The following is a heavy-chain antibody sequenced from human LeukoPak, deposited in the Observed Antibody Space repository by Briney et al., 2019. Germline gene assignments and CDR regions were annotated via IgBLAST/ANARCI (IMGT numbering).Heavy chain of an antibody. Sequence: SQTLSLTCTVSGGSISSGSYYWSWIRQPAGKGLEWIGRIHTSGSANYNPSLKSRFTISVDRSKNQFSLKLSSVTAADTAVYCCARGGSVEQQLDGNWFDPWGQGTLVTVSS. D-gene: IGHD6-13*01. CDR2: IHTSGSA. V-gene: IGHV4-61*02. CDR3: ARGGSVEQQLDGNWFDP. J-gene: IGHJ5*02. CDR1: GGSISSGSYY.